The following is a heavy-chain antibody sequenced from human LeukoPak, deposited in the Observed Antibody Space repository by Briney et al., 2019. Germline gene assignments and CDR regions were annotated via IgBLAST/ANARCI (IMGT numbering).Heavy chain of an antibody. CDR2: IYYSGST. CDR1: GGSISSYY. V-gene: IGHV4-59*01. Sequence: KPSETLSLTXTVSGGSISSYYWSWIRQPPGKGLEWIGYIYYSGSTNYNPSLKSRVTISVDTSKNQFSLKLSSVTAADTAVYYCARGHYGDYPDYWGQGTLVTVSS. J-gene: IGHJ4*02. D-gene: IGHD4-17*01. CDR3: ARGHYGDYPDY.